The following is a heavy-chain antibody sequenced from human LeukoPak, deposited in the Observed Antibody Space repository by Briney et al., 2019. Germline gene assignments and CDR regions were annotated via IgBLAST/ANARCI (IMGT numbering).Heavy chain of an antibody. CDR3: AGVKVAGTRSFDY. D-gene: IGHD6-19*01. V-gene: IGHV3-7*01. CDR1: GFTFSSYW. J-gene: IGHJ4*02. Sequence: GGSLRLSCAASGFTFSSYWMNWARQAPGKGLEWVASINHNGNVNYCVDSVKGRFTISRDNAKNTLYLQMNNLRAEDTAVYYCAGVKVAGTRSFDYWGQGTLATVSS. CDR2: INHNGNVN.